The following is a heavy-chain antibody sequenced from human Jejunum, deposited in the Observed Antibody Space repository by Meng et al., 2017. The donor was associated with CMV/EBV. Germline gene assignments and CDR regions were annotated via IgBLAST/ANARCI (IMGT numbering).Heavy chain of an antibody. Sequence: QVKLVRPGEGLVKPGGSLGLSCAASGFTFDDYYMNWIRQAPGKGLEWVSSVSSVSSYTNYADSVKGRFTISRDNAKNSLYLQMNSLRAEDTAVYYCARDRYCTNGVCYTHFDSWGQGTLVTVSS. J-gene: IGHJ4*02. V-gene: IGHV3-11*06. D-gene: IGHD2-8*01. CDR2: VSSVSSYT. CDR1: GFTFDDYY. CDR3: ARDRYCTNGVCYTHFDS.